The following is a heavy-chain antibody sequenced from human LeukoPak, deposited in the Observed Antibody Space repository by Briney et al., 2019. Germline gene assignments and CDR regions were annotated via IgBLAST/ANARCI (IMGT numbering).Heavy chain of an antibody. D-gene: IGHD6-19*01. CDR3: ARSLTAVAGHYFDY. V-gene: IGHV4-59*01. CDR1: GGSISSYY. Sequence: SETLSLTCTVSGGSISSYYWSWIRQPPGKGLEWIGYIYYSGSTNYNPSLKSRVTISVDTSKNQFSLKLSSVTAADTAMYYCARSLTAVAGHYFDYWGQGTLVTVSS. J-gene: IGHJ4*02. CDR2: IYYSGST.